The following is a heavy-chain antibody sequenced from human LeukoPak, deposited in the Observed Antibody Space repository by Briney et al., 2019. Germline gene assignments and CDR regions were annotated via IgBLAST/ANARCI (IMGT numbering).Heavy chain of an antibody. CDR2: ISYDGSNK. CDR3: ARSNWGLNAFDI. CDR1: GFTFSMSA. Sequence: GGSLRLSCVGSGFTFSMSAMHWVRQAPGKGLEWVAVISYDGSNKYYADSVKGRFTISRDNSKNTLYLQMNSLRAEDTAVYYCARSNWGLNAFDIWGQGTMVTVSS. J-gene: IGHJ3*02. V-gene: IGHV3-30*19. D-gene: IGHD7-27*01.